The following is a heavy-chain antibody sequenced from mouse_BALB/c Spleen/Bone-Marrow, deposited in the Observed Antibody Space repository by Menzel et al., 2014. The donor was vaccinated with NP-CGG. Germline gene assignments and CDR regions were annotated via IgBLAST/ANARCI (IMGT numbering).Heavy chain of an antibody. CDR2: INPGSGGI. CDR3: ARELVRGMDY. J-gene: IGHJ4*01. Sequence: VKLQESGAELVRPGTSVKVSCKASGYAFTNYWIEWIKQRPGQGLEWIGVINPGSGGINYNEKFKGKATLTADKSSSTAYMQLSSLTSDDSAVYFCARELVRGMDYWGRGTSVTVSS. V-gene: IGHV1-54*01. D-gene: IGHD1-1*01. CDR1: GYAFTNYW.